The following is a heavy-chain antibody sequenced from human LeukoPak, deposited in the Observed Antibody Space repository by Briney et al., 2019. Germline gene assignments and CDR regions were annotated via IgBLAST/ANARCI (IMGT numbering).Heavy chain of an antibody. Sequence: PGRSLRLSCAASGFTFSSYAMHWVRQAPGKGLEWVAVISYDGSNKYYADSVKGRFTISRDNSKNTLYLQMNSLRAEDTAVYYCARWAGQSDYWGQGTLVTVSS. V-gene: IGHV3-30-3*01. J-gene: IGHJ4*02. CDR1: GFTFSSYA. CDR3: ARWAGQSDY. CDR2: ISYDGSNK.